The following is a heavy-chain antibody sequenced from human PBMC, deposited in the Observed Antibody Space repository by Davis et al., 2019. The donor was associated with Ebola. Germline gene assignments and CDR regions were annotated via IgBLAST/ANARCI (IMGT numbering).Heavy chain of an antibody. J-gene: IGHJ4*02. CDR2: INSDGSST. V-gene: IGHV3-74*01. Sequence: HTGGSLRLSCAASGFTFSSYWMHWVRQAPGKGLVWVSRINSDGSSTSYADSVKGRFTISRDNAKNTVFLQMNSLRAEDTALYYCAREEEAYGDYVFDSWGQGSLVTVSS. CDR1: GFTFSSYW. CDR3: AREEEAYGDYVFDS. D-gene: IGHD4-17*01.